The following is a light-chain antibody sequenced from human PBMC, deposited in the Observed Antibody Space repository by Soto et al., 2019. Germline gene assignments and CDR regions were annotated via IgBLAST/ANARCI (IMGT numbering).Light chain of an antibody. Sequence: DIQMTQSPSTLSASVGDRVTITCRASQSISSWLAWYQQKPGKAPKLLIYDASSLESGAPSRFSGSGSGTEFTLTISSLQPDDFATYYCQQYISDTFGQGTKVEIK. CDR1: QSISSW. CDR3: QQYISDT. J-gene: IGKJ1*01. CDR2: DAS. V-gene: IGKV1-5*01.